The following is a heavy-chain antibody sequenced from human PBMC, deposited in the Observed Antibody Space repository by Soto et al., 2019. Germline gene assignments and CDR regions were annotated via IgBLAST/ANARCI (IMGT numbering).Heavy chain of an antibody. CDR2: ISGSGGST. J-gene: IGHJ5*02. Sequence: GSLRLSCAASGFTFSSYAMSWVRQAPGKGLEWVSAISGSGGSTYYADSVKGRFTISRGNSKDTLCLQMNSLRAEDTAVYYWAKDPWYTSINWFDPWGQGTLGTVSS. D-gene: IGHD6-13*01. CDR3: AKDPWYTSINWFDP. V-gene: IGHV3-23*01. CDR1: GFTFSSYA.